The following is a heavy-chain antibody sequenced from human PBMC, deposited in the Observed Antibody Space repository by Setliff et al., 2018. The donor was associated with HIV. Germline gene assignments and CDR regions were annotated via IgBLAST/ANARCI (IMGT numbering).Heavy chain of an antibody. D-gene: IGHD3-10*01. CDR2: VHPGDSDS. Sequence: PGESLKISCKASGYTFTHYWIGWVRQMPGKGLEWMGFVHPGDSDSRYSPSLQGQVTISADTSLKTAHLQWSSLKASDTATYFCVRLNRGSTWSIASDRGFFDPWGQGTLVTVSS. V-gene: IGHV5-51*01. J-gene: IGHJ5*02. CDR1: GYTFTHYW. CDR3: VRLNRGSTWSIASDRGFFDP.